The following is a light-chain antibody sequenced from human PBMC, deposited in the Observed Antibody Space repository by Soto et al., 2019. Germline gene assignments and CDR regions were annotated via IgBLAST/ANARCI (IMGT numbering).Light chain of an antibody. CDR3: QQYNNWPQT. V-gene: IGKV3-15*01. Sequence: EIVLTQSPGTLSLSPGKRATLSCRASQSISSSYLAWYQQRPGQAPRLLIYDASTRATGIPARFSGSGSGTDFTLTISGLQSEDFAVYYCQQYNNWPQTFGQGTKVDI. CDR2: DAS. CDR1: QSISSSY. J-gene: IGKJ1*01.